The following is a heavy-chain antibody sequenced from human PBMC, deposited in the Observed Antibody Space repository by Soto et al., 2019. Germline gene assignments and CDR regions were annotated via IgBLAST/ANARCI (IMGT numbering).Heavy chain of an antibody. CDR1: GYTFGVYY. J-gene: IGHJ6*02. D-gene: IGHD2-15*01. CDR3: ARDLLRVGEPNGYCSGGACNFPPGGMDV. Sequence: QVHLVQSGAEVKNPGASVRVSCKAMGYTFGVYYIHWVRQAPGQGLEWMGIINPSVATVSYAQRFLGKTTLTRDTSTTTVYMDVSGLRSEDTAKYYCARDLLRVGEPNGYCSGGACNFPPGGMDVWGQGTTVTVSS. CDR2: INPSVATV. V-gene: IGHV1-46*01.